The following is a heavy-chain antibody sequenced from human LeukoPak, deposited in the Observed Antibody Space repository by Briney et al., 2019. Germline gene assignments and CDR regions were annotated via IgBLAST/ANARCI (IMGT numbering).Heavy chain of an antibody. CDR2: IYYSGST. D-gene: IGHD4-11*01. V-gene: IGHV4-59*02. CDR1: GGSVSSHQ. Sequence: SETLSLTCTVSGGSVSSHQWSWIRQPPGKGLEWIGYIYYSGSTYYNPSLKSRFTISIDTSNNRFSLKLSSVTAADTAVYYCARGVLTTVSYYMDVWGKGTTVTVSS. CDR3: ARGVLTTVSYYMDV. J-gene: IGHJ6*03.